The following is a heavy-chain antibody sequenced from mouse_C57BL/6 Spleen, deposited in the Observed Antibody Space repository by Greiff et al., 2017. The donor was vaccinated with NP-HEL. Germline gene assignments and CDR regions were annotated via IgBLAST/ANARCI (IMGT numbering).Heavy chain of an antibody. J-gene: IGHJ3*01. Sequence: QVQLQQSGAELVMPGASVKLSCKASGYTFTSYWMHWVTQRPGQGLEWIGEVDPSDSYTNSNQKFKGKSTLTVDKSSSTAYMQLTSLTSEDSAVYYCAPTYYGNEGFAYWGQGTLVTVSA. D-gene: IGHD1-1*01. CDR2: VDPSDSYT. V-gene: IGHV1-69*01. CDR3: APTYYGNEGFAY. CDR1: GYTFTSYW.